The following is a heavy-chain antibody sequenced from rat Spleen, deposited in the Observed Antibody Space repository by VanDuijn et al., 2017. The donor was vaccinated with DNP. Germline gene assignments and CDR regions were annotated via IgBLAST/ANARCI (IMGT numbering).Heavy chain of an antibody. Sequence: EVQLVESGGGLVQPGRSMKLSCAASGFSFSNFGMTWVRQVPKRGLEWVATISYDGTGTYFRDSMKGRFTISRDTAKSTLYLQMNSRRSEETATYYCATHASHSYGYGGQGFMVTVSS. J-gene: IGHJ2*01. CDR3: ATHASHSYGY. V-gene: IGHV5-29*01. CDR2: ISYDGTGT. CDR1: GFSFSNFG. D-gene: IGHD1-11*01.